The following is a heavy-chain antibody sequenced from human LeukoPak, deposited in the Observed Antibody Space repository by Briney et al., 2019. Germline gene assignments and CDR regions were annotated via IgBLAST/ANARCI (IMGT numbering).Heavy chain of an antibody. D-gene: IGHD5-12*01. Sequence: PSETLSLTCTVSGGSISSYYWGWIRQPPGKGLEWIGSIYYSGSTYYNPSLKSRVTISVDTSKNQFSLKLSSVTAADTAVYYCARRCGRYSGYDWGQGTLVTVSS. V-gene: IGHV4-39*01. CDR1: GGSISSYY. CDR2: IYYSGST. CDR3: ARRCGRYSGYD. J-gene: IGHJ4*02.